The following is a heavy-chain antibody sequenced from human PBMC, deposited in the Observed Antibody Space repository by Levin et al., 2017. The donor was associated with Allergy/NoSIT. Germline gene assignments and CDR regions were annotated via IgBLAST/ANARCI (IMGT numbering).Heavy chain of an antibody. V-gene: IGHV3-30-3*01. CDR2: ISYDGSNK. CDR3: ARDTAGSL. CDR1: GFTFSNFP. J-gene: IGHJ3*01. Sequence: GESLKISCAASGFTFSNFPMHWVRQAPGKGLEWVAVISYDGSNKYYADSVKGRFTISRDNSKNTLYLQMSSLRAEDTAVYYCARDTAGSLWGQGTMVTVSS.